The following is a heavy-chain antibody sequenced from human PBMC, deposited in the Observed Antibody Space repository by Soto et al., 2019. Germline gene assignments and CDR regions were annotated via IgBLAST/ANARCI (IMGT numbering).Heavy chain of an antibody. CDR3: TRETVAGITGLDY. Sequence: GGSLRLSCAASGFNVGAFAVNWVRQAPGKGLEWVSGISVSDAFIYYADSVRGRFSISRDASENILYLQMNSLRVDDTALYYCTRETVAGITGLDYWGPGTLVTVTS. J-gene: IGHJ4*02. D-gene: IGHD1-20*01. CDR2: ISVSDAFI. CDR1: GFNVGAFA. V-gene: IGHV3-23*01.